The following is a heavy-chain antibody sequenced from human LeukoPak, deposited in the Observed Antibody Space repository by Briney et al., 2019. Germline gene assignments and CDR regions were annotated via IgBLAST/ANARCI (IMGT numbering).Heavy chain of an antibody. D-gene: IGHD3-22*01. J-gene: IGHJ4*02. CDR3: AKDRYYYDSSGFQFDY. Sequence: GGSLRLSCAASGFTFSSYGMHWVRQAPGKGLEWVAVISYDGSNKYYADSVKGRFTISRDNSKNTLYLQMNSLRAEDTAVYYCAKDRYYYDSSGFQFDYWGQGTLVTVSS. CDR2: ISYDGSNK. CDR1: GFTFSSYG. V-gene: IGHV3-30*18.